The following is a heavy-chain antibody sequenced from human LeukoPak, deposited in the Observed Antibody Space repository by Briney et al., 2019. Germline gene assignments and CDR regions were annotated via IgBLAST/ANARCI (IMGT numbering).Heavy chain of an antibody. CDR2: IFPNSGDT. V-gene: IGHV1-2*02. J-gene: IGHJ4*02. Sequence: ASVKVSCRASGYTFTGYYMHWVRQAPGQGLEWMGWIFPNSGDTNYAQKFQGRVTMTRDTSISTAYMELSRLTSDDTAMYYCARAEGSGYYQGRDYWGQGTLVTVSS. CDR1: GYTFTGYY. D-gene: IGHD3-22*01. CDR3: ARAEGSGYYQGRDY.